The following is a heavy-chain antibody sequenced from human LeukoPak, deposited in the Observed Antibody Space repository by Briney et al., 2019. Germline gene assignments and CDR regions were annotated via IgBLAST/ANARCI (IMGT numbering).Heavy chain of an antibody. V-gene: IGHV3-48*03. Sequence: GGSLRLSCAASGFTFSSYEMNWVRQAPGKGLEWVSYISSSGSTIYYADSVKGRFTISRDNAKNSLYLQMNSLRAEDTAVYYCARGPPTIYFDWEFDYWGQGTLVTVSS. CDR2: ISSSGSTI. D-gene: IGHD3-9*01. CDR1: GFTFSSYE. J-gene: IGHJ4*02. CDR3: ARGPPTIYFDWEFDY.